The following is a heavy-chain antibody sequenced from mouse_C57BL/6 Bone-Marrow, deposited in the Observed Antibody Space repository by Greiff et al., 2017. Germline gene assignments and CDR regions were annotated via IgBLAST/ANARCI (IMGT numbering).Heavy chain of an antibody. D-gene: IGHD2-4*01. CDR2: IDPSDSYP. CDR3: AREGIYYDYDWFAY. V-gene: IGHV1-59*01. CDR1: GYTFTSYW. Sequence: QVQLQQPGAELVRPGTSVKLSCKASGYTFTSYWMHWVKQRPGQGLEWIGVIDPSDSYPNYNQKFKGKATLTVDTSSSTAYMQLSSLTSEDSAVYYCAREGIYYDYDWFAYWGQGTLVTVSA. J-gene: IGHJ3*01.